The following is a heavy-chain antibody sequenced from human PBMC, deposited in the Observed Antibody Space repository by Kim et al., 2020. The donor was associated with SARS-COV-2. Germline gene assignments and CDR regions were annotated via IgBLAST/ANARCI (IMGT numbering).Heavy chain of an antibody. J-gene: IGHJ3*02. CDR3: ARDSGTWALDI. Sequence: SVKVSCKASGYTFPHSPMQGVRGAPGQGLEWMAIINPISGHTRYAQKFQGRVTMTWDTSTSTFYMELSSLRSEDTALYSCARDSGTWALDIWGQGTMVTVSS. CDR1: GYTFPHSP. D-gene: IGHD5-12*01. CDR2: INPISGHT. V-gene: IGHV1-46*01.